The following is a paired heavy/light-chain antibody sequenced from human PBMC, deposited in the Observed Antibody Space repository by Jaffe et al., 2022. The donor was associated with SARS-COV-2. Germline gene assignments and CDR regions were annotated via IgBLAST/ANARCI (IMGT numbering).Light chain of an antibody. CDR3: QQYNSYWT. CDR1: QSIYSW. J-gene: IGKJ1*01. V-gene: IGKV1-5*03. CDR2: QAS. Sequence: DIQMTQSPSTLSASVGDRVTITCRASQSIYSWLAWYQQKPGKAPKLLISQASSLEGEVPSRFSGSGSGTEYTLTISSLQPDDSATYYCQQYNSYWTFGQGTRVEIK.
Heavy chain of an antibody. CDR3: VQDLGYSPGHELFDY. Sequence: EVQLLESGGGLVQPGGSLRLSCAASGFTFSSHAMGWVRQAPGKGLKWVSLISSGGRTFYADSVKGRFTISRDDSKNTLYLQMNTLRPEDTAVYFCVQDLGYSPGHELFDYKGQGALVTVSS. CDR1: GFTFSSHA. D-gene: IGHD5-18*01. J-gene: IGHJ4*02. V-gene: IGHV3-23*01. CDR2: ISSGGRT.